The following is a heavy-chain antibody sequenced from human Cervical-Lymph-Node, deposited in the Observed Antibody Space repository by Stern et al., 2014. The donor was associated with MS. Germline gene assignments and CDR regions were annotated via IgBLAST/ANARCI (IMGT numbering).Heavy chain of an antibody. CDR2: ISASSNHI. V-gene: IGHV3-21*01. CDR1: GVALDGYT. D-gene: IGHD3-3*01. CDR3: VTERQEWLNFDH. Sequence: EVQLVESGGGLVKPGGSLRLSCAASGVALDGYTMTWVRQPPGRGLEWVSSISASSNHIYYADSVRGRFTISRDNAKNSLYLQMNSLRADDTAVYYCVTERQEWLNFDHWGRGILVSVSS. J-gene: IGHJ4*02.